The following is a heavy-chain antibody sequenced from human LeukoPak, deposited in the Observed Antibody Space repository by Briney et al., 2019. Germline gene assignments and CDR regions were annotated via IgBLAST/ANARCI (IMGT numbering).Heavy chain of an antibody. V-gene: IGHV1-2*02. CDR3: ARDPWHESYYYYMDV. CDR1: GYTFTGYY. CDR2: INPNSGGT. Sequence: ASVKVSCKASGYTFTGYYMHWVRQAPGQGLEWMGWINPNSGGTNYAQKFQGRVTMTRDTSISTAYMELSRLRSDDTAVYYCARDPWHESYYYYMDVWGKGTTVTVSS. J-gene: IGHJ6*03.